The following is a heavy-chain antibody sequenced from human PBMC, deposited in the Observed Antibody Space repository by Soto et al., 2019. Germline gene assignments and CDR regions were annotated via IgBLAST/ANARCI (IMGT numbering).Heavy chain of an antibody. V-gene: IGHV1-46*01. CDR2: INPSGGST. CDR3: ARWVPMVKAFDI. D-gene: IGHD3-10*01. J-gene: IGHJ3*02. CDR1: GYTFTSYY. Sequence: ASVKVSCKASGYTFTSYYMHWVRQAPGQGLEWMGIINPSGGSTSYAQIFQGRVTMTRDTSMCTVYMELSSLRSDDTAVYYCARWVPMVKAFDILGQGTMVTVSS.